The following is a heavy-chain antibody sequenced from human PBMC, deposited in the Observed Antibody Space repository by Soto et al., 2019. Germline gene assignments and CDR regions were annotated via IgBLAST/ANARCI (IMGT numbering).Heavy chain of an antibody. CDR2: IYPGDSDT. D-gene: IGHD3-3*01. J-gene: IGHJ6*02. CDR3: ARHRFDDFWSGYYSIYYYGMDV. CDR1: GYSFTSYW. V-gene: IGHV5-51*01. Sequence: LGESLKISCKGSGYSFTSYWIGWVRQMPGKGLEWMGIIYPGDSDTRYSPSFQGQVTISADKSISTAYLQWSSLKASDTAMYYCARHRFDDFWSGYYSIYYYGMDVWGQGTTVTVSS.